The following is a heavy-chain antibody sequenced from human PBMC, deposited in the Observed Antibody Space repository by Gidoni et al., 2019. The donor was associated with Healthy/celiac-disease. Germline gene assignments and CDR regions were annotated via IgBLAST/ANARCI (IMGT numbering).Heavy chain of an antibody. J-gene: IGHJ4*02. D-gene: IGHD2-15*01. CDR1: GFTFSSYR. V-gene: IGHV3-30*18. CDR2: ISYDGSNK. Sequence: VQLVESGGGVVQPGRSLRLSCAASGFTFSSYRMHWVRQAPGKGLEWVAVISYDGSNKYYADSVKGRFTISRDNSKNTLYLQMNSLRAEDTAVYYCAKDDTRIVVVVAATLTHWGQGTLVTVSS. CDR3: AKDDTRIVVVVAATLTH.